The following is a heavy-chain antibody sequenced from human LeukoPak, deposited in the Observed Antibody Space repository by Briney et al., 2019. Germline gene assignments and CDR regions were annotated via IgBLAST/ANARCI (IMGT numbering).Heavy chain of an antibody. CDR3: AREARTSLIVVVPAATTDAFDI. Sequence: ASETLSLTCAVYSGSFSGYYWSWIRQPPGKGLEWIGEINHSGSTNYNPSLKSRVTISVDTSKNQFSLKLSSVTAADTAVYYCAREARTSLIVVVPAATTDAFDIWGQGTMVTVSS. J-gene: IGHJ3*02. D-gene: IGHD2-2*01. CDR2: INHSGST. V-gene: IGHV4-34*01. CDR1: SGSFSGYY.